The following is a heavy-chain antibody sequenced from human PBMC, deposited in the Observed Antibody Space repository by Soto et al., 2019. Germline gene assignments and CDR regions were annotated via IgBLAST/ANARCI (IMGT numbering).Heavy chain of an antibody. CDR3: ARDSFSDSDAFDI. D-gene: IGHD3-22*01. Sequence: RLSCAVYGFPFSRHLMHWVPQAPGKGMEWVSSISSSSSYIYYADSVKGRFTISRDNAKNSLYLQMNSLRAEDTAVYHCARDSFSDSDAFDIWGQGTMVTVSS. CDR2: ISSSSSYI. V-gene: IGHV3-21*01. CDR1: GFPFSRHL. J-gene: IGHJ3*02.